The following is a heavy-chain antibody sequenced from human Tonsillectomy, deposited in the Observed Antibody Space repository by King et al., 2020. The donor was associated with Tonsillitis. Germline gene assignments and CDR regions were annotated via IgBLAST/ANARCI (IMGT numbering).Heavy chain of an antibody. V-gene: IGHV4-34*01. Sequence: VQLQQWGAGLLKPSETLSLTCAVYGGSFSGYYWSWIRQPPGKGLEWIGEINHSGSTNYHPSLKSRVTISVDTSKNQFSLKLSSVTAAEPAVYYCARDRYSYGYYYMDVWGKGTTVTVSS. CDR1: GGSFSGYY. CDR2: INHSGST. J-gene: IGHJ6*03. CDR3: ARDRYSYGYYYMDV. D-gene: IGHD5-18*01.